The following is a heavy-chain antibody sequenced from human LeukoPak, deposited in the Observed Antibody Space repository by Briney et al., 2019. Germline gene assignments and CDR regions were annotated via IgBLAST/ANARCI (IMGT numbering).Heavy chain of an antibody. V-gene: IGHV3-21*01. J-gene: IGHJ4*02. CDR2: VSPSGSHK. CDR3: AKGGGDYVNFDY. Sequence: PGGSLRLXCAASGFTFNTYSMNWVRQAPGKGLEWVSYVSPSGSHKYYADSVKGRFSVSRDNAKNSLYLQMNSLRAEDTAVYYCAKGGGDYVNFDYWGQGTLVSVSS. CDR1: GFTFNTYS. D-gene: IGHD4-17*01.